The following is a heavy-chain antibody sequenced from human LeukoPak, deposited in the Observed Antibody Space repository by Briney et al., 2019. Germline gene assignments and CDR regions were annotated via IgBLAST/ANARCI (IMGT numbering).Heavy chain of an antibody. J-gene: IGHJ4*02. CDR2: INHSGST. V-gene: IGHV4-34*01. D-gene: IGHD5-24*01. CDR1: GGSFSGYY. CDR3: ARGLEMATIRGPTFDY. Sequence: SETLSLTCAVYGGSFSGYYWSWIRQPPGKGLEWIGEINHSGSTNYNPSLKSRVTISVDTSKNQFSLKLSSVTAADTAVYYCARGLEMATIRGPTFDYWGQGTLVTVSS.